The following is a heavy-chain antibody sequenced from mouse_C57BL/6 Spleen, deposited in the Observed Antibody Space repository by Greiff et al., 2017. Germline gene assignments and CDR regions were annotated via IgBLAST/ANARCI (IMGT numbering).Heavy chain of an antibody. V-gene: IGHV5-4*01. CDR1: GFTFSGYA. CDR2: ISDGGSYT. Sequence: EVQGVESGGGLVKPGGSLKLSCAASGFTFSGYAMSWVRQTPEKRLEWVATISDGGSYTYYPDNVKGRFTISRDKATNTLYLQLSHLKSEDTAMYYCARGGYGNCSMDYWGQGTSVTVSS. CDR3: ARGGYGNCSMDY. D-gene: IGHD2-1*01. J-gene: IGHJ4*01.